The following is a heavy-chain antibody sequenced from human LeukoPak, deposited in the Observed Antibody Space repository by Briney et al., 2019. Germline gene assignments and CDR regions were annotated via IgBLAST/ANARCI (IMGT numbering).Heavy chain of an antibody. D-gene: IGHD2-2*01. CDR2: ISDGGSDT. CDR1: GFTFNNYA. CDR3: AKRVSCSNSAAYFDY. Sequence: GGSLRLSCAASGFTFNNYAMTWVRQAPGKGLEGVSSISDGGSDTYYAGSVKGRFTVSRDNSKNTLYMQMNSLRAEDTAVYYCAKRVSCSNSAAYFDYWGQGTLVTVSS. V-gene: IGHV3-23*01. J-gene: IGHJ4*02.